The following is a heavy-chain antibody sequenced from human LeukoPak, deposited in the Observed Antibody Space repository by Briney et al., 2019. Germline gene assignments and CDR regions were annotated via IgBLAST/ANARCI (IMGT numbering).Heavy chain of an antibody. CDR3: AYNRDFALDN. V-gene: IGHV4/OR15-8*01. CDR2: IYHTGGA. Sequence: PSETLSLTCAVSGVPIASHSWWSWVRQPPGKGLEWIGEIYHTGGANYKPSLKSRVTMSVDTSNNHFSLKLTSVTAADTAVYFCAYNRDFALDNWGQGTLVTVSS. CDR1: GVPIASHSW. D-gene: IGHD1-14*01. J-gene: IGHJ4*02.